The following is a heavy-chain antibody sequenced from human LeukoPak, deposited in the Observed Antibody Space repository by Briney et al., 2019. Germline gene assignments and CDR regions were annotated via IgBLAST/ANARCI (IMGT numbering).Heavy chain of an antibody. J-gene: IGHJ4*02. CDR2: IKSKTDGGTT. D-gene: IGHD3-22*01. V-gene: IGHV3-15*01. CDR1: GFTFSNAW. Sequence: GGSLRLSCAASGFTFSNAWMSWVRQAPGKGLEWVGRIKSKTDGGTTDYAAPVKGRFTISRDDSKNTLYLQMNSLKTEDTAVYYCTTYYYYDSSGYPFDYWGQGTLVTVSS. CDR3: TTYYYYDSSGYPFDY.